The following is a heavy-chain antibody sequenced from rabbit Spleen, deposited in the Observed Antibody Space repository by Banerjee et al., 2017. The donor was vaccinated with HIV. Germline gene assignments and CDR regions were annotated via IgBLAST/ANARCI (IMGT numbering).Heavy chain of an antibody. CDR3: ARGEHFSVGFSAFAIYLDL. Sequence: ELVESGGGLVQPGGSLKLSCKASGIDFSSYGVSWVRQAPGKGLEWIACINASTGKPVYATWAKGRFTISRTSSTTVTLQMTSLTAADTATYFCARGEHFSVGFSAFAIYLDLWGPGTLVTVS. D-gene: IGHD6-1*01. J-gene: IGHJ4*01. CDR2: INASTGKP. CDR1: GIDFSSYG. V-gene: IGHV1S45*01.